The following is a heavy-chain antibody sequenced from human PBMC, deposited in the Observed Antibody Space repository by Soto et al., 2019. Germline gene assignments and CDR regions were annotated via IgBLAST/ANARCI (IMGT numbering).Heavy chain of an antibody. V-gene: IGHV3-23*01. Sequence: VGPLRLSCAVSGFTFSRYAMSWVRQAPWKGLEWASAFSGIGGSTYYADSVNGRFTLSRDNSKNTLYLQMNSLRADDTAVYYCRRVYDRSGVYFHHWGKGTMFTISP. CDR1: GFTFSRYA. J-gene: IGHJ1*01. CDR3: RRVYDRSGVYFHH. D-gene: IGHD3-22*01. CDR2: FSGIGGST.